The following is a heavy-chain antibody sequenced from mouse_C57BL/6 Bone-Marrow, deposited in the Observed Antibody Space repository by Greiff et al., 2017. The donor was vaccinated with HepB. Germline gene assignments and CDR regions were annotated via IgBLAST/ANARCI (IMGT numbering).Heavy chain of an antibody. Sequence: QVQLQQPGAELVKPGASVKLSCKASGYTFTSYWIHWVKQRPGQGLEWIGMIHPNSGSTNYNEKFKNKATLTVDKSSSTAYRQLSSLTSEDSAVYYCSREGLTTVVADYWGQGTTLTVSS. J-gene: IGHJ2*01. CDR1: GYTFTSYW. V-gene: IGHV1-64*01. CDR3: SREGLTTVVADY. CDR2: IHPNSGST. D-gene: IGHD1-1*01.